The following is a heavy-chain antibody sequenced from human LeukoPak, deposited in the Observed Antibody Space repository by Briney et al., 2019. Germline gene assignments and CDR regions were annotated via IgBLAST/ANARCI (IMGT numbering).Heavy chain of an antibody. V-gene: IGHV3-7*01. Sequence: GGSLRLSCAAAGFTFSIYWMSWVRQAAGKGLEWVANIKQEGSEKLYGDSVKGRFTIARDNDNNSLYLQMNSLRAEDTAVYYCARDLPRDYGVIAFDIWGQGTMVTVSS. CDR1: GFTFSIYW. CDR2: IKQEGSEK. D-gene: IGHD4-17*01. J-gene: IGHJ3*02. CDR3: ARDLPRDYGVIAFDI.